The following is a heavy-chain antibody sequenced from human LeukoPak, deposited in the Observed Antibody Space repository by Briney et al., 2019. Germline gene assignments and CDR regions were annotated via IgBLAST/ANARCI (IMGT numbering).Heavy chain of an antibody. D-gene: IGHD2-2*01. CDR3: AKAGEIVVPAAIPAGLGY. CDR1: GFTFSSYG. Sequence: GGSLRLSCAESGFTFSSYGMHWVRQAPGKGLEWVAFIRYDGSNKYYADSVKGRFTISRDNSKNTLYLQMNSLRAEDTAVYYCAKAGEIVVPAAIPAGLGYWGQGTLVTVSS. CDR2: IRYDGSNK. J-gene: IGHJ4*02. V-gene: IGHV3-30*02.